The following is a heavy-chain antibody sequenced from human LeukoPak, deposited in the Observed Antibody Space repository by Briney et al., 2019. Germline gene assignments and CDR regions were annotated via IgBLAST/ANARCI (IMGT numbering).Heavy chain of an antibody. J-gene: IGHJ4*02. CDR3: AREGTYFFASGSFQGYYFDN. V-gene: IGHV3-30*03. CDR1: GVTFSNYA. CDR2: ISNDGSDK. Sequence: PGRSLRLSCAAPGVTFSNYAMHWVRQSPGKGLEWVAVISNDGSDKHHADSVKGRFTVSRDNSKHTVYLQMDRLRVEDTAIYYCAREGTYFFASGSFQGYYFDNWGQGTLVTVSS. D-gene: IGHD3-10*01.